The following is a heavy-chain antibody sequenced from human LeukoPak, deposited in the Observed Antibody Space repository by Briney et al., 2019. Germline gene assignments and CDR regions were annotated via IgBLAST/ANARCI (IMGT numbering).Heavy chain of an antibody. CDR3: ARDAFPTYYYGSGSYSKPFDY. J-gene: IGHJ4*02. CDR2: IIPILGIA. V-gene: IGHV1-69*04. Sequence: SVKVSCKASGGTFSSYAISWVRQAPGQGLEWMGRIIPILGIANYAQKFQGRVAITADKSTSTAYMELSSLRSEDTAVYYCARDAFPTYYYGSGSYSKPFDYWGQGTLVTVSS. D-gene: IGHD3-10*01. CDR1: GGTFSSYA.